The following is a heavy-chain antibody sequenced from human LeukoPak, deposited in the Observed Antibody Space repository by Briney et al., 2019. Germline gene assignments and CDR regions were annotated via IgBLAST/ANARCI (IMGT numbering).Heavy chain of an antibody. CDR3: ARDQYRAFDI. Sequence: SETLSLTCTVSVGSISSYYWSWIRQPPGKGLEWIGYIYYSGSTNYNPSLKSRITISVDTSKNQFSLKLTSVTAADTAVYYCARDQYRAFDIWGQGTMVTVFS. V-gene: IGHV4-59*01. J-gene: IGHJ3*02. CDR1: VGSISSYY. CDR2: IYYSGST. D-gene: IGHD2/OR15-2a*01.